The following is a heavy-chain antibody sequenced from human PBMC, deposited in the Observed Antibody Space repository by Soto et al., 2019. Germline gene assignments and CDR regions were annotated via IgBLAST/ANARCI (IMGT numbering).Heavy chain of an antibody. CDR2: IRSKANSYAT. D-gene: IGHD3-22*01. V-gene: IGHV3-73*01. Sequence: GGSLRLSCAASGFTFSGSAMHWVRQASGKGLEWVGRIRSKANSYATAYAASVKGRFTISRDDSKNTAYLQMNSLKTEDTAVYYCTSWYYYDSSGYYPSEPFDYWGQGTLVTVSS. CDR3: TSWYYYDSSGYYPSEPFDY. J-gene: IGHJ4*02. CDR1: GFTFSGSA.